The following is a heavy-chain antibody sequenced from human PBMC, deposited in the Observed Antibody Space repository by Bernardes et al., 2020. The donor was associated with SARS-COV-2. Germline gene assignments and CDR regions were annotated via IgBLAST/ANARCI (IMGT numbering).Heavy chain of an antibody. CDR1: GSTFGICG. CDR2: IWYDGSNK. D-gene: IGHD6-13*01. J-gene: IGHJ4*02. CDR3: VRATQQLVSVSHHYYFDL. V-gene: IGHV3-33*01. Sequence: GRSLTPSCAASGSTFGICGMHWVRQAPGKGLEWVAVIWYDGSNKDDADSVKGRFTISRDSSKNTLYLQMNSLRDEDTAVYYCVRATQQLVSVSHHYYFDLWGQGTLVTVSS.